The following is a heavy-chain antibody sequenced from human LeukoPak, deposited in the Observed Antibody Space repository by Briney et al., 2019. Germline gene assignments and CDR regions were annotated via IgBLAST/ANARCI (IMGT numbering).Heavy chain of an antibody. CDR3: AAISYLAFDI. D-gene: IGHD2/OR15-2a*01. CDR2: IKEDGSEK. Sequence: PSETLSLTCTVSGDSISSGGFYWSWIRQAPGKGLEWVANIKEDGSEKDYVDSVKGRFTISRDNAKNSLYLQMNSLRAEDTAVYYCAAISYLAFDIWGQGTVVTVSS. CDR1: GDSISSGG. J-gene: IGHJ3*02. V-gene: IGHV3-7*03.